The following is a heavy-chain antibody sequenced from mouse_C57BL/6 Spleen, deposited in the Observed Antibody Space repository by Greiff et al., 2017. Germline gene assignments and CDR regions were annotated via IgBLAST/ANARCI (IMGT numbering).Heavy chain of an antibody. J-gene: IGHJ1*03. D-gene: IGHD2-5*01. CDR3: ARIYYINSGGYFDV. Sequence: EVQLQQSGPELVKPGASVKIPCKASGYTFTDYNMDWVKQSHGKSLEWIGDINPNNGGTIYNQKFKGKATLTVDKSSSTAYMELRRLTSEDTAVYYCARIYYINSGGYFDVWGTGTTGTVSS. CDR1: GYTFTDYN. CDR2: INPNNGGT. V-gene: IGHV1-18*01.